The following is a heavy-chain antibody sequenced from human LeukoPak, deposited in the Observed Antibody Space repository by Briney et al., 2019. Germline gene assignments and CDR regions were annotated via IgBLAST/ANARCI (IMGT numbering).Heavy chain of an antibody. J-gene: IGHJ3*02. V-gene: IGHV4-30-4*01. CDR1: GGSISSGDYY. CDR2: IYYSGST. CDR3: ARYCPGAGDAFDI. D-gene: IGHD1-26*01. Sequence: PSQTLSLTCTVSGGSISSGDYYWRWIRQPPGKGLEWIGYIYYSGSTYYNPSLKSRVTISVDTSKNQFSLKLSSVTAADTAVYYCARYCPGAGDAFDIWGQGTMVTVSS.